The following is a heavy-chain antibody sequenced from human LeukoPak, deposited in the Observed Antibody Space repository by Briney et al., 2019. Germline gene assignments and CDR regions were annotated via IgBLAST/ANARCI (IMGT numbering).Heavy chain of an antibody. D-gene: IGHD4-23*01. V-gene: IGHV4-38-2*01. CDR2: IYHSGST. J-gene: IGHJ2*01. CDR3: ARTDMTTVVTPWYFDL. Sequence: SETLSLTCAVSGYSISSGYYWGWIRQPPGTGLEWIGSIYHSGSTYYNPSLKSRVTISVDTSKNQFSLKLSSVTAADTAVYYCARTDMTTVVTPWYFDLWGRGTLVTVSS. CDR1: GYSISSGYY.